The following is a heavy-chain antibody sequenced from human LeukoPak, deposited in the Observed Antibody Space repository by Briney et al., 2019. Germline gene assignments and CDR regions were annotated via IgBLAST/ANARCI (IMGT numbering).Heavy chain of an antibody. CDR2: IYYSGST. Sequence: SETLSLTCTVSGGSISSSSYYWGWIRQPPGKGLEWTGSIYYSGSTYYNPSLKSRVTISVDTSKNQFSLKLSSVTAADTAVYYCAREHYYDSTAYLDWGQGTLVSVSS. J-gene: IGHJ4*02. D-gene: IGHD3-22*01. V-gene: IGHV4-39*07. CDR1: GGSISSSSYY. CDR3: AREHYYDSTAYLD.